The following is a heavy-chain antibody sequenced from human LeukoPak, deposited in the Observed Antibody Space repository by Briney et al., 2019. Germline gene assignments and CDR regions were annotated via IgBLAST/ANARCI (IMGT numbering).Heavy chain of an antibody. CDR1: GFTFRNYG. J-gene: IGHJ3*02. V-gene: IGHV3-30*03. CDR2: ISYDENNI. Sequence: SGGSLRLSCAASGFTFRNYGMHWVRQAPGKGLEWVATISYDENNIYYADSVKGRFTISRDISRNTLYLQMNSLRAEDTAVFYCARNYGNAFDIWGQGTIVTVSS. CDR3: ARNYGNAFDI. D-gene: IGHD4-17*01.